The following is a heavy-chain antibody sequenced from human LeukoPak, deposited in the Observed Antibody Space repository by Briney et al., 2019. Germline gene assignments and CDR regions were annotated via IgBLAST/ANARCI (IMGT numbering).Heavy chain of an antibody. D-gene: IGHD3-3*01. CDR2: IIPVFGTA. J-gene: IGHJ5*02. CDR3: AREAVTIFALVRTQTTKRPHRFDP. V-gene: IGHV1-69*05. CDR1: GGTFSTYV. Sequence: ASVKVSCKASGGTFSTYVISWVRQAPGQGLEWMGGIIPVFGTANYAQKFQGRVTMTRDMSTSTVYMELSSLRSEDTAVYYCAREAVTIFALVRTQTTKRPHRFDPWGQGTLVTVSS.